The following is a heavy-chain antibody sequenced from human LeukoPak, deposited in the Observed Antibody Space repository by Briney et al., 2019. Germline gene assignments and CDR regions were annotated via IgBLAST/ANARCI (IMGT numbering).Heavy chain of an antibody. Sequence: PGGSLRLSCAASGFTFSSYWMNWARQAPGKGLEWVANIRQDGGDRNYVDSVKGRLTISRDNVKNLMFLQMNSLRVEDTAVYYCARAGVYNNNRYWFDSWGQGTLVTVSS. CDR3: ARAGVYNNNRYWFDS. J-gene: IGHJ5*01. V-gene: IGHV3-7*03. D-gene: IGHD1-14*01. CDR2: IRQDGGDR. CDR1: GFTFSSYW.